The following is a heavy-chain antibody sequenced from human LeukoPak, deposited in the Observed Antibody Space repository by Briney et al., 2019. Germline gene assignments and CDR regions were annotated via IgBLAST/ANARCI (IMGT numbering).Heavy chain of an antibody. Sequence: GGSLRLSRAASGFTFSSYWMSWVRQAPGKGLEWVANIKQDGSEKYYVDSVKGRFTISRDNAKNSLYLQMNSLRAEDTALYYCAKDIGYSYGGTGAFDIWGQGTMVTVSS. V-gene: IGHV3-7*03. CDR1: GFTFSSYW. J-gene: IGHJ3*02. CDR3: AKDIGYSYGGTGAFDI. CDR2: IKQDGSEK. D-gene: IGHD5-18*01.